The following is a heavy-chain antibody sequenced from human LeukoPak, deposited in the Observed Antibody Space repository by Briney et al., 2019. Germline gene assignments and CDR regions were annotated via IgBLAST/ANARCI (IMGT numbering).Heavy chain of an antibody. D-gene: IGHD3-16*01. Sequence: GRSLRLSCAASGFTFSSYAMRWVRQAPGKGLEWVAVISYDGSNKYYADSVKGRFTISRDNSKNTLYLQMNSLRAEDTAVYYCARDIMITFGGANFDYWGQGTLVTVSS. J-gene: IGHJ4*02. CDR2: ISYDGSNK. CDR1: GFTFSSYA. CDR3: ARDIMITFGGANFDY. V-gene: IGHV3-30-3*01.